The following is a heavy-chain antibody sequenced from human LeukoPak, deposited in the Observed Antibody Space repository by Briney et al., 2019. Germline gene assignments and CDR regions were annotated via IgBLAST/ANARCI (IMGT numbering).Heavy chain of an antibody. CDR2: ISHDVSNK. J-gene: IGHJ4*02. CDR3: ARRGGSYFDY. Sequence: GRSLRLSWSPSGFTVSVDGMHGVPQAPGKGLECGAVISHDVSNKYYSDSVKGQFTISRDNSKNTLYTQMKSLRVEDTAVYFCARRGGSYFDYWGQGTLVTVSS. CDR1: GFTVSVDG. V-gene: IGHV3-30*03.